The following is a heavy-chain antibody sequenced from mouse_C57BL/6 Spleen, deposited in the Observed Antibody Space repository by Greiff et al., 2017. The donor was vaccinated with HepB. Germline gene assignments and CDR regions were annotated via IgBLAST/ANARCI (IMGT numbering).Heavy chain of an antibody. D-gene: IGHD2-5*01. Sequence: QVQLQQPGAELVMPGASVNLSCKASGYSFTSYGVHWVKQRPGQGLEWIGEIDPSDSYTNYNQMFKGKSTWTVDKSSSTAYMQLSGLTSEDSAVYYCAREDYSNYVWYFGVWGTGTTVTVSS. CDR1: GYSFTSYG. J-gene: IGHJ1*03. V-gene: IGHV1-69*01. CDR3: AREDYSNYVWYFGV. CDR2: IDPSDSYT.